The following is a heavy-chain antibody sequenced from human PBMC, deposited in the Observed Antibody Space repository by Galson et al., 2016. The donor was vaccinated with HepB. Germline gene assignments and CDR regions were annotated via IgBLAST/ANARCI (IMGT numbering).Heavy chain of an antibody. CDR2: VSTYNGDA. D-gene: IGHD1-14*01. Sequence: VKVSCKASGYSFTSYVITWVRQAPGQGLQWVGWVSTYNGDATYAQEFQGRVTMTTNTSTSTAYMDLKSLRSDDTATFYCARGTYEDYWGQGTLVTVSS. CDR3: ARGTYEDY. V-gene: IGHV1-18*01. J-gene: IGHJ4*02. CDR1: GYSFTSYV.